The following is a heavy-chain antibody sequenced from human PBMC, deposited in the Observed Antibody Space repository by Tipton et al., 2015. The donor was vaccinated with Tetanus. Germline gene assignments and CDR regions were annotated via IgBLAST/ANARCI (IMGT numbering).Heavy chain of an antibody. V-gene: IGHV4-59*01. CDR3: ATMTPVDWYFDL. D-gene: IGHD4-23*01. J-gene: IGHJ2*01. CDR2: IYYSGST. CDR1: GGSISSYF. Sequence: TLSLTCSVSGGSISSYFWSWIRQSPGQGLEWIGLIYYSGSTSYNPSLKSRVTISVDTSKNQLSLKLTSATAADTAVYYCATMTPVDWYFDLWGRGTLVTVSS.